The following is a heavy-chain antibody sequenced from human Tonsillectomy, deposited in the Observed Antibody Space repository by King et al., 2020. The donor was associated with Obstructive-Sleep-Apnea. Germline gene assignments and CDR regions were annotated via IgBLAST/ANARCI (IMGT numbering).Heavy chain of an antibody. CDR1: GGSINNYY. CDR2: MYYSGNT. Sequence: LQLQESGPGLVMPSETLSLTCSVSGGSINNYYWSWIRQPPGKGLEWIGYMYYSGNTNFNPSLKSRVTISADTSKIQFSLRLSSVTAADTAVYYCARHRGVEDYGGYGDYFDYWGQGTLVTVSS. CDR3: ARHRGVEDYGGYGDYFDY. J-gene: IGHJ4*02. D-gene: IGHD5-12*01. V-gene: IGHV4-59*08.